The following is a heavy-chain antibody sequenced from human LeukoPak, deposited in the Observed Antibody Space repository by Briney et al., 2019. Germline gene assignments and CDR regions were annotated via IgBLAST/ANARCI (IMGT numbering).Heavy chain of an antibody. D-gene: IGHD3-16*01. CDR1: GFPVSDNY. CDR2: IYNGGTT. Sequence: GGSLRLSCAASGFPVSDNYMTWVRQAPGKGLEWVSVIYNGGTTKYADSVKGRLIISRDNSRNMLYLQMNSLRVEDTAVYYCARWPTVGGRWGQGTLVTVSS. J-gene: IGHJ4*02. V-gene: IGHV3-66*01. CDR3: ARWPTVGGR.